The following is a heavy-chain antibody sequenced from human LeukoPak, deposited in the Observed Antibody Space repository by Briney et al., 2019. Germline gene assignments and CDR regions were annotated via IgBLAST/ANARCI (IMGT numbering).Heavy chain of an antibody. CDR3: ARQGCSGGSCYSPDTRYAFDI. CDR2: IYYSGST. D-gene: IGHD2-15*01. V-gene: IGHV4-59*08. Sequence: SETLSLTCTVSGGSISSYYWSWIRQPPGKGLEWIGYIYYSGSTNYNPSLKSRVTISVDTSKNQFSLKLSSVTAAVTAVYYCARQGCSGGSCYSPDTRYAFDIWGQGTMVTVSS. CDR1: GGSISSYY. J-gene: IGHJ3*02.